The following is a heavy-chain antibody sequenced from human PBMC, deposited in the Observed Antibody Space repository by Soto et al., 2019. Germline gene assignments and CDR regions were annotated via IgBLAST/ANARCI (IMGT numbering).Heavy chain of an antibody. D-gene: IGHD6-13*01. J-gene: IGHJ6*02. CDR3: ARDSRDGYSSSWYYYYYYGMDV. V-gene: IGHV3-30-3*01. CDR2: ISYDGSNK. Sequence: SLRLSCAASGFTFSSYAMHWVRQAPGKGLEWAAVISYDGSNKYYADSVKGRFTISRDNSKNTLYLQMNSLRAEDTAVYYCARDSRDGYSSSWYYYYYYGMDVWGQGTTVTVSS. CDR1: GFTFSSYA.